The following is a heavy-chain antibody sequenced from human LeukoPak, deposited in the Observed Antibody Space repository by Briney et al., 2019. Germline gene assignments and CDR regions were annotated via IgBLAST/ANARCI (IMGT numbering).Heavy chain of an antibody. CDR2: IYSGGST. CDR3: IHGYTLDF. Sequence: PGGSLRLSCAASGFTVSSNYMNWVRQAPGKGLEWVSVIYSGGSTNYADSVKGRFTISRDNSKNTLYLQMSSLRAEDTAVYYCIHGYTLDFWGQGTLVTVSS. J-gene: IGHJ4*02. V-gene: IGHV3-53*01. CDR1: GFTVSSNY. D-gene: IGHD5-18*01.